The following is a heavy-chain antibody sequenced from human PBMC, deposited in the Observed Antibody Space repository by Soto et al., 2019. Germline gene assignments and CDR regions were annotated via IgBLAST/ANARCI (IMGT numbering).Heavy chain of an antibody. Sequence: QLHLQESGSGLVRPSQTLSLTCTVSGASISSGDFSWSWIRRAPGKGLEWVGCIYSSGNTQYSPSLRGRVTISMDRSENQISLMLTSVTAADTAVYYCARDSYGGGVNDTFDVWGRGTVVTVSS. CDR3: ARDSYGGGVNDTFDV. CDR1: GASISSGDFS. V-gene: IGHV4-30-2*01. D-gene: IGHD3-10*01. CDR2: IYSSGNT. J-gene: IGHJ3*01.